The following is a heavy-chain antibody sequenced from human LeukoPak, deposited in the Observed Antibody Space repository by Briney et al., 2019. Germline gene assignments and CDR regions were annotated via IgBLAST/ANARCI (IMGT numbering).Heavy chain of an antibody. CDR1: GYTFTGYY. Sequence: GASVKVSCKASGYTFTGYYMHWVRQAPGQGLEWMGGINPNSGGTNYAQKFQGWVTMTRDTSISTAYMELSRLRSDDTAVYYCATSIAAAGHAFDYWGQGTLVTVSS. CDR3: ATSIAAAGHAFDY. D-gene: IGHD6-13*01. J-gene: IGHJ4*02. CDR2: INPNSGGT. V-gene: IGHV1-2*04.